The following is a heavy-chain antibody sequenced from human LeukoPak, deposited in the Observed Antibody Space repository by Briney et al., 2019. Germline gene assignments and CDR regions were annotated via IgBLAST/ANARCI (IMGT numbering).Heavy chain of an antibody. CDR2: INSGGSGT. D-gene: IGHD3-10*01. CDR1: GFNFASNW. Sequence: GGSLRLSCAASGFNFASNWMHWVRQTPGKGLMWVSRINSGGSGTSYADSVKGRFTISRDNSKNTLYLQMNSLRAEDTAVYYCARDFTGVFDYWGQGTLVTVSS. J-gene: IGHJ4*02. V-gene: IGHV3-74*01. CDR3: ARDFTGVFDY.